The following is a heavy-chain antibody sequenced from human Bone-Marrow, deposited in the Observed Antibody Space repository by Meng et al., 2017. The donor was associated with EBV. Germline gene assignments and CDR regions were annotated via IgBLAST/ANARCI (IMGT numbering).Heavy chain of an antibody. CDR3: ALKGD. Sequence: EVRLVESXGGLVQPGGSLRLSCVVSGIPFSSYGMSWVRQAPGKGLEWVSGISDSGDSTWYADSVKGRFTISRDNSKNTLYLQMNSLTVEDTAIYYCALKGDWGQGTLVTVSS. J-gene: IGHJ4*02. CDR1: GIPFSSYG. CDR2: ISDSGDST. V-gene: IGHV3-23*04.